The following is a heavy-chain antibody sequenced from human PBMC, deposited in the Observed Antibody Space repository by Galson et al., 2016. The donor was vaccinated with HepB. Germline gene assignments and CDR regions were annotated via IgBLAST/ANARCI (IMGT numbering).Heavy chain of an antibody. CDR2: FYPGDSDT. V-gene: IGHV5-51*01. CDR1: GYSFTSYW. Sequence: QSGAEVKKPGESLKISCEGSGYSFTSYWIGWVRQMPGKGLEWMGTFYPGDSDTRYSPSSQGQVTISADKSISAAYLQWNSLKASDTAIYYCARRSSDAFDIWGQGTMVTVSS. J-gene: IGHJ3*02. CDR3: ARRSSDAFDI. D-gene: IGHD3-10*01.